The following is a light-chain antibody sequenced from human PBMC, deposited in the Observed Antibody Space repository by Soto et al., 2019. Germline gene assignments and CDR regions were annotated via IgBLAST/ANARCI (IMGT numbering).Light chain of an antibody. Sequence: EIVLTQSPATLSLSPGERATLYCRASQSVSSNLAWYQQKPGQAPRLLIYGASSRATGIPDRFSGSGSGTDFTLTISRLEPEDFAVYYCQQFGSSPLFSFGPGTKVDIK. J-gene: IGKJ3*01. CDR3: QQFGSSPLFS. CDR1: QSVSSN. CDR2: GAS. V-gene: IGKV3-20*01.